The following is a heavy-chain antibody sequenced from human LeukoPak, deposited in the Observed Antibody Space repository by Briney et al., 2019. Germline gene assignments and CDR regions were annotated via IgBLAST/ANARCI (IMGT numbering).Heavy chain of an antibody. CDR2: IWYDGSNK. V-gene: IGHV3-33*01. CDR1: GFTFSSYG. CDR3: ARDREDCSSTSCYPYNWFDP. J-gene: IGHJ5*02. Sequence: PGTSLRLSCAASGFTFSSYGMHWVRQAPGKGLEWVAVIWYDGSNKYYADSVKGRFTISRDNSKNTLYLQMNSLRAEDTAVYYCARDREDCSSTSCYPYNWFDPWGQGTLVTVSS. D-gene: IGHD2-2*01.